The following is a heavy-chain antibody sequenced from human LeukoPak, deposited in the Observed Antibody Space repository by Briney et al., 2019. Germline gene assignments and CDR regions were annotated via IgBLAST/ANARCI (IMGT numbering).Heavy chain of an antibody. J-gene: IGHJ5*02. CDR1: GFTFSSYA. Sequence: PGGSLRLSCAASGFTFSSYAMSWVRQAPGKGLGWVSAISGSGGSTYYADSVKGRFTISRDNSKNTLYLQMNSLRAEDTAVYYCAKVAIVVVPAADNWFDPWGQGTLVTVSS. V-gene: IGHV3-23*01. CDR3: AKVAIVVVPAADNWFDP. CDR2: ISGSGGST. D-gene: IGHD2-2*01.